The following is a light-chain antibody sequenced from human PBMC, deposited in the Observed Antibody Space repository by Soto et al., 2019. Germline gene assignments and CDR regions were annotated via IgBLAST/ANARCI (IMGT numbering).Light chain of an antibody. CDR2: DVS. CDR1: STDVGGYNY. J-gene: IGLJ1*01. V-gene: IGLV2-11*01. CDR3: SSYAGRDTLYV. Sequence: QSVLTQPRSVSGSPGQSVTISCTGTSTDVGGYNYVSWYQQHPGKVPKLMLYDVSKRPSGVPDRFSGSKSGNTASLTISGLQAEDEADYYCSSYAGRDTLYVFGSGTKVTV.